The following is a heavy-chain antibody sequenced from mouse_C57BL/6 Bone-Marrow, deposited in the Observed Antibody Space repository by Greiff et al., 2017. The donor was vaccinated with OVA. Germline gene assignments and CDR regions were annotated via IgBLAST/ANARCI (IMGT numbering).Heavy chain of an antibody. CDR2: ISDGGSYT. Sequence: EVQVVESGGGLVKPGGSLKLSCAASGFTFSSYAMSWVRQTPEKRLEWVATISDGGSYTYYPDNVKGRFTISRANAKNNLYLQMSHLKSEDTSMYYCARGCLDYWGQGTTLTVSS. J-gene: IGHJ2*01. V-gene: IGHV5-4*01. CDR3: ARGCLDY. CDR1: GFTFSSYA.